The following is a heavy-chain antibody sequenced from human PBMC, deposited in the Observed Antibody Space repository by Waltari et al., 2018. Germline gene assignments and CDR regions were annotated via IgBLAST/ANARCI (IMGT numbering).Heavy chain of an antibody. D-gene: IGHD4-17*01. Sequence: EVQLVESGGGLVQHGGSLRLSCAASGFTFSSYEMNWVRQAPGKVLEWVSYISSSGSTIYYADSVKGRFTISRDNAKNSLYLQMNSLRAEDTAVYYCARGTTVTTRDGWFDPWGQGTLVTVSS. CDR3: ARGTTVTTRDGWFDP. CDR1: GFTFSSYE. V-gene: IGHV3-48*03. J-gene: IGHJ5*02. CDR2: ISSSGSTI.